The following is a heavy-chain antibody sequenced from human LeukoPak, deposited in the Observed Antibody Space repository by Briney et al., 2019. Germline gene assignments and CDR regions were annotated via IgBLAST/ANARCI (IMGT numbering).Heavy chain of an antibody. CDR2: ISGSGGST. CDR3: AKHSGNWRSNFDY. CDR1: GFTFSNSA. Sequence: GGSLRLSCAASGFTFSNSAMSWVRQAPGRGLEWVSIISGSGGSTSYADSVKGRFTISRDNSKDTWYLQMNSLRAEDTAVYYCAKHSGNWRSNFDYWGQGTLVTVSS. J-gene: IGHJ4*02. D-gene: IGHD6-13*01. V-gene: IGHV3-23*01.